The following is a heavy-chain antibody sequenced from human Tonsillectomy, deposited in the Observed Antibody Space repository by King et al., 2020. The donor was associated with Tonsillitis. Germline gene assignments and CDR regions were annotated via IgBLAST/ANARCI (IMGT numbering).Heavy chain of an antibody. D-gene: IGHD6-13*01. CDR3: AREPGIAAAGDWFDP. Sequence: VQLQQWGAGLLKPSETLSLTCAVYGGSFSGYYWSWIRQPPGKGLEWIGEINHSGSTNYNPSLKSRVTISVDTATNQSSLKLSSVTAADTAVYYCAREPGIAAAGDWFDPWAREPWSPSPQ. CDR2: INHSGST. V-gene: IGHV4-34*01. CDR1: GGSFSGYY. J-gene: IGHJ5*02.